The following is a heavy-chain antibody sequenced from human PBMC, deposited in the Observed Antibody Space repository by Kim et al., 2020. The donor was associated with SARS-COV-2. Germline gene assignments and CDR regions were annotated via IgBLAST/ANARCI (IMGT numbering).Heavy chain of an antibody. D-gene: IGHD6-19*01. Sequence: GGSLRLSCAASGFTFNSYAMSWVRQAPGKGLEWVSGIRDSGGSTKYADSVKGRFSISRDNSKNTLYLQMDSLRAEDTAIYYCAKVTSGSSDWFEYFQLWGQGTLVTVSS. V-gene: IGHV3-23*01. CDR3: AKVTSGSSDWFEYFQL. CDR1: GFTFNSYA. CDR2: IRDSGGST. J-gene: IGHJ1*01.